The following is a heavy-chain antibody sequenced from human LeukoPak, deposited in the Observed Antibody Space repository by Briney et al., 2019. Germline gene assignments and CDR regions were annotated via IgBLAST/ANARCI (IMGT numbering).Heavy chain of an antibody. CDR2: ISSNGGST. D-gene: IGHD1-26*01. J-gene: IGHJ4*02. Sequence: GGSLRLSCAASGFTFSSYAMHWVRQAPGKGLQYVSAISSNGGSTYYANSLKGRFTISRDNTKNTLYLQMGSLRAEDMAVYYCARRGSYYGDSMDYWGQGTLVTVSS. V-gene: IGHV3-64*01. CDR1: GFTFSSYA. CDR3: ARRGSYYGDSMDY.